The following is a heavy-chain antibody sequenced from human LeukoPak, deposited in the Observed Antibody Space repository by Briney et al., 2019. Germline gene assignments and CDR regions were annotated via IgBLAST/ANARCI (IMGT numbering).Heavy chain of an antibody. CDR1: GFTFSSYG. CDR3: AKDSLRPPYYYGSGSYLDY. CDR2: IRYDGSNK. D-gene: IGHD3-10*01. V-gene: IGHV3-30*02. J-gene: IGHJ4*02. Sequence: GGSLRLSCAASGFTFSSYGMHWVRQAPGKGLEWVAFIRYDGSNKYYADSVKGRFTISRDNSKNTLYLQMNSLRAEDTAVYYCAKDSLRPPYYYGSGSYLDYWGQGTLVTVSS.